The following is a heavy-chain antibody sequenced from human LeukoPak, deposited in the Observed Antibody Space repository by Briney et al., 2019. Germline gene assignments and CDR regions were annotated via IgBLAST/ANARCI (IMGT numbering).Heavy chain of an antibody. V-gene: IGHV3-43*02. J-gene: IGHJ4*02. CDR3: ARESGKFDY. Sequence: GGSLRLSCVASGLPVADFAMHWVRQAPGKGLEWVSLISGDGVSTFYADSVKGRFSISRDNSKNSLSLEMNSLRTEDTAMYYCARESGKFDYWGQGTLVAVSS. CDR1: GLPVADFA. CDR2: ISGDGVST.